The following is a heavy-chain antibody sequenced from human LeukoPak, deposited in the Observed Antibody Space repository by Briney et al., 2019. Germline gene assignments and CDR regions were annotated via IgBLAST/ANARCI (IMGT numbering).Heavy chain of an antibody. J-gene: IGHJ2*01. CDR2: IYWDDDK. V-gene: IGHV2-5*02. CDR1: GFSLSTSGVG. Sequence: SGPTLVNPTQTLTLTCTFSGFSLSTSGVGVGWIRQPPGKALEWLALIYWDDDKRCSPSLKSRLTITKDTSKNQVVLTMTNMDPVDTATYYCAHIGSSWYEWYFDLWGRGTLVTVSS. CDR3: AHIGSSWYEWYFDL. D-gene: IGHD6-13*01.